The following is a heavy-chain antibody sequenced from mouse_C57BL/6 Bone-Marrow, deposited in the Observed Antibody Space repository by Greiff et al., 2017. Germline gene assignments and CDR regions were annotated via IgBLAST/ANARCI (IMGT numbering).Heavy chain of an antibody. CDR1: GFNIKDDY. Sequence: VQLQQSGAELVRPGASVKLSCTASGFNIKDDYMHWVKQRPEQGLEWIGWIDPENGDTEYASKFQGKATITADTSSNTAYLQLSSLTSEDTAFYYCTTADSYGSSSDYWGQGTTLTVSS. CDR2: IDPENGDT. D-gene: IGHD1-1*01. V-gene: IGHV14-4*01. J-gene: IGHJ2*01. CDR3: TTADSYGSSSDY.